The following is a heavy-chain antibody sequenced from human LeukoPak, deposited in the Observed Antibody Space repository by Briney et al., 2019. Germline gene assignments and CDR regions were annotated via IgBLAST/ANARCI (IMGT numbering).Heavy chain of an antibody. J-gene: IGHJ4*02. CDR3: ARTGLNPPDY. Sequence: ASVKVSCKASGGTFSNYAISWVRQAPGQGLEWMGGIIPIFGTANYAQKFRGRVTITADKSTRTAYMELSSLRSEDTAVYYCARTGLNPPDYWGQGTLVTVSS. CDR2: IIPIFGTA. V-gene: IGHV1-69*06. CDR1: GGTFSNYA. D-gene: IGHD3-16*01.